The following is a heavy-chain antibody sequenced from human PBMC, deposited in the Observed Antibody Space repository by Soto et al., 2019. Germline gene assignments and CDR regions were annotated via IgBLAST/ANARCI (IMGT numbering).Heavy chain of an antibody. Sequence: GASVKVSCKASGFTFTSSAMQWVRQARGQRLEWMGWIVVGSGNTNYAQKFQERVTITRDTSTSTAYMELRSLRSDDTAVYYCARGVGSGSYYNQYNWFDPWGQGTLVTVSS. V-gene: IGHV1-58*02. J-gene: IGHJ5*02. CDR2: IVVGSGNT. CDR1: GFTFTSSA. D-gene: IGHD3-10*01. CDR3: ARGVGSGSYYNQYNWFDP.